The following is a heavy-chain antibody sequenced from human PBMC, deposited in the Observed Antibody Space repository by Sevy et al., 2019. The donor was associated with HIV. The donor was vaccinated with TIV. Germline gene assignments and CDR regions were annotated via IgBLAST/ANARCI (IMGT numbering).Heavy chain of an antibody. V-gene: IGHV3-30*18. CDR3: AKGGDSGSWGGGAFDI. J-gene: IGHJ3*02. D-gene: IGHD6-13*01. CDR1: GFTFSSYG. CDR2: ISHDGVNE. Sequence: GGSLRLSCAASGFTFSSYGMHWVRQAPGKGLEWVAVISHDGVNEYCADSVKGRFTISRDNSKNPRFLKMNTLRAEDRAVYYCAKGGDSGSWGGGAFDIWGQGTMVTVSS.